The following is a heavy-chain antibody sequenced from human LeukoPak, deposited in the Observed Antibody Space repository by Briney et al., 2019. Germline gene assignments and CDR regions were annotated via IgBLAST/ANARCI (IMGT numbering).Heavy chain of an antibody. Sequence: ASVKVSCKASGYTLTSYYMHWVRQAPGQGLEWMAIISPSGGSTFYAQKFQGRVTMTRDMSTSTVYMELSSLRSEDTAVYYCAMFGDIVVVPAASEDYWGQGTLVTVSS. CDR3: AMFGDIVVVPAASEDY. CDR1: GYTLTSYY. CDR2: ISPSGGST. D-gene: IGHD2-2*01. J-gene: IGHJ4*02. V-gene: IGHV1-46*01.